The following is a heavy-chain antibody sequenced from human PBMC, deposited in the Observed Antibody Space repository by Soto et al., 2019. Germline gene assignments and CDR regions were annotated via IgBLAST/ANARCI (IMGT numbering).Heavy chain of an antibody. J-gene: IGHJ6*02. Sequence: PSQTLSLTCXISGDSVSSNSAAWNWIRQSPSRGLEWLGRTYYRSKWYNDYAVSVKSRITVNPDTSKNQFSLQLNSVTPEDTAVYYCARIRSGYSYGRPYSYGMDVWGQGTTVTVSS. V-gene: IGHV6-1*01. CDR3: ARIRSGYSYGRPYSYGMDV. CDR1: GDSVSSNSAA. D-gene: IGHD5-18*01. CDR2: TYYRSKWYN.